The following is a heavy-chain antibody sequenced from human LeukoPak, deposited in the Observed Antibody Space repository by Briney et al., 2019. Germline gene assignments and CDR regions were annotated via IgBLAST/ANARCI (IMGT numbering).Heavy chain of an antibody. V-gene: IGHV3-74*01. CDR2: INHDGSST. Sequence: GGSLRLSCATSGFTFTTFWMHWVRQAPGKGLVWVSRINHDGSSTNYADSVKGRFTISRDNSKNTLYLQMNSLRAEDTAVYYCAKDRPYSSSWYSHYYYYYMDVWGKGTTVTISS. J-gene: IGHJ6*03. CDR3: AKDRPYSSSWYSHYYYYYMDV. D-gene: IGHD6-13*01. CDR1: GFTFTTFW.